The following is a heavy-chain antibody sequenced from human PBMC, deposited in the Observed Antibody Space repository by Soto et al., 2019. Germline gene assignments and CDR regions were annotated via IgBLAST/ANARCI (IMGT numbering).Heavy chain of an antibody. CDR2: IYYSGST. Sequence: KASETLSLTCTVSGGSISSYYWSWIRQPPGKGLEWIGYIYYSGSTNYNPSLKSRVTISVDTSKNQFSLKLSSVTAADTAVYYCARSLRIQHSDWFDPWGQGTLVTVSS. CDR1: GGSISSYY. D-gene: IGHD5-18*01. CDR3: ARSLRIQHSDWFDP. J-gene: IGHJ5*02. V-gene: IGHV4-59*01.